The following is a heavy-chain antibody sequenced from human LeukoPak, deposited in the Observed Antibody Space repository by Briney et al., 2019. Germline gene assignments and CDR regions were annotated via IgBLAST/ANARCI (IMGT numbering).Heavy chain of an antibody. CDR1: GLTVNDNY. J-gene: IGHJ4*02. Sequence: GGSLRLSCLVSGLTVNDNYMSWVRQAPGKGLQWVSVMFPDGRTFYGDSVRGRFTISRDVARNTLLLQMHSLRADDTAVHYCARTNPVYGDYDYWGQGTLVTVSS. CDR3: ARTNPVYGDYDY. V-gene: IGHV3-53*01. CDR2: MFPDGRT. D-gene: IGHD4-17*01.